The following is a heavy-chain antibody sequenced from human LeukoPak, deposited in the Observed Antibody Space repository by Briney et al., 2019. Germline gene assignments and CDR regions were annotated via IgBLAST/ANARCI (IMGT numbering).Heavy chain of an antibody. CDR2: IIPIFGTA. D-gene: IGHD3-3*01. Sequence: ASVKVSCKASGYTFTSYGISWVRQAPGQGLEWMGGIIPIFGTANYAQKFQGRVTITADESTSTAYMELSSLRSEDTAVYYCARDLSLRFRAFDIWGQGTMVTVSS. CDR3: ARDLSLRFRAFDI. J-gene: IGHJ3*02. V-gene: IGHV1-69*13. CDR1: GYTFTSYG.